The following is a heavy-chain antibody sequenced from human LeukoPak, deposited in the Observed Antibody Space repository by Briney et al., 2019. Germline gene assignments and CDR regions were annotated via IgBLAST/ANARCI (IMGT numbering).Heavy chain of an antibody. D-gene: IGHD3-9*01. J-gene: IGHJ4*02. CDR3: ATDPRYYDILTRANYFDY. CDR1: GFTFSSYG. V-gene: IGHV3-23*01. Sequence: GGSLRLSCAASGFTFSSYGMSWVRQAPGKGLEWVSAISGSGGSTYYADSMKGRFTISRDNSKNTLYLQMNSLRAEDTAVYYCATDPRYYDILTRANYFDYWGQGTLATVSS. CDR2: ISGSGGST.